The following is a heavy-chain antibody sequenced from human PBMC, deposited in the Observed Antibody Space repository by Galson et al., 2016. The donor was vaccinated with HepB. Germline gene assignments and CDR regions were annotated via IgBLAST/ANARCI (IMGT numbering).Heavy chain of an antibody. D-gene: IGHD6-19*01. J-gene: IGHJ4*02. CDR2: IWTDGSNK. Sequence: SLRLSCAASAFTFSNYGMHWVRQAPGKGLERVAGIWTDGSNKYYGDSVKGRFTISRDNSKYTLYLQMNSLRAEDTAVYYCAKSKGGVWSYYFDYWGQGTLVTVSS. CDR1: AFTFSNYG. CDR3: AKSKGGVWSYYFDY. V-gene: IGHV3-33*06.